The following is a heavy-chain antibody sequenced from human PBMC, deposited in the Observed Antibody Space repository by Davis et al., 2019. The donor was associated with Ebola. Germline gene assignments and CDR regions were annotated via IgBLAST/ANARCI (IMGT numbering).Heavy chain of an antibody. J-gene: IGHJ6*02. CDR1: GLTFSSYG. D-gene: IGHD3-10*01. CDR2: IWYDGSNK. V-gene: IGHV3-33*01. Sequence: GESLKISCAASGLTFSSYGMHWVRQAPGKGLEWVAVIWYDGSNKYYADSVKGRFTISRDNAKNSLYLQMNSLRDEDTAVYYCARDRHYGSGSYYNLPYYYYGMDVWGQGTTVTVSS. CDR3: ARDRHYGSGSYYNLPYYYYGMDV.